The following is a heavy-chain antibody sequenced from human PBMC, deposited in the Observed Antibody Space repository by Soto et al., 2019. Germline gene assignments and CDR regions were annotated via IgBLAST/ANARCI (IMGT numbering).Heavy chain of an antibody. D-gene: IGHD3-3*01. Sequence: RSLTCAVSGGSISSGGYSWSWIRQPPGKGLEWIGYIYHSGSTYYNPSLKSRVTISVDRSKNQFSLKLSSVTAADTAVYYCARSKATIFGVVIRRFWYFDLWGRGTLVT. CDR2: IYHSGST. V-gene: IGHV4-30-2*01. J-gene: IGHJ2*01. CDR1: GGSISSGGYS. CDR3: ARSKATIFGVVIRRFWYFDL.